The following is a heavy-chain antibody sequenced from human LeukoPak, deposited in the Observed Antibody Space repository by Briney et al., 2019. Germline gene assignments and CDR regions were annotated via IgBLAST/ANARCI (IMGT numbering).Heavy chain of an antibody. V-gene: IGHV4-59*01. CDR3: ARDKDYFDSGGAFDI. Sequence: PSETLSLTCTVSGGSISSYYWSWIRQPPGKGLEWIGYIYYSGSTNYNPSLKRRVTMSVDTSNNQFSLKLSSVTAAATAVYYCARDKDYFDSGGAFDIWGQGTMVTVSS. J-gene: IGHJ3*02. CDR2: IYYSGST. D-gene: IGHD3-22*01. CDR1: GGSISSYY.